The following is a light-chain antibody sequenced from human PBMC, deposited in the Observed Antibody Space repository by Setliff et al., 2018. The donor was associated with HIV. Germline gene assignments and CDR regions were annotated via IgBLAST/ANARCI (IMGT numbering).Light chain of an antibody. Sequence: QSVLTQPRSVSGSRGQSVTFSCTGASSDVGGYDYVSWYQRHPGKAPKLIIYDVSKRPSGVPARFSGFKSGNTASLTISGLQPEDEADYYCFSYAGGGTYVFGSGTKVTVL. J-gene: IGLJ1*01. V-gene: IGLV2-11*01. CDR1: SSDVGGYDY. CDR2: DVS. CDR3: FSYAGGGTYV.